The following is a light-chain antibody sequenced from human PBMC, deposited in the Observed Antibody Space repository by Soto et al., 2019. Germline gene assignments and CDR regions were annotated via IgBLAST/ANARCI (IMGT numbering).Light chain of an antibody. CDR2: EVS. CDR1: SSDVGSYNL. J-gene: IGLJ2*01. V-gene: IGLV2-14*02. CDR3: SSYAGSNRV. Sequence: QSVLTQPASVSGSPGQSITISCTGTSSDVGSYNLVSWYQQHPGKAPKLMIYEVSKRPSGVPDRFSGSKSGNTASLTVSGLQAEDEADYYCSSYAGSNRVFGGGTKLTVL.